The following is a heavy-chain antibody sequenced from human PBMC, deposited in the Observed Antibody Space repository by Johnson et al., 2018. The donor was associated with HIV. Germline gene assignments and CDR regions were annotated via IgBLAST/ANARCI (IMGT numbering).Heavy chain of an antibody. J-gene: IGHJ3*02. CDR1: GFTFDEYA. D-gene: IGHD4-17*01. CDR3: ARAPKGGDYGEGAFDI. CDR2: INWNGGRI. V-gene: IGHV3-20*04. Sequence: MQLVESGGGVVRPGGSLRLSCGASGFTFDEYAMSWVRQGPGKGLEWVSGINWNGGRIGYADSVKGRFTISRDNAKNSLYLQMNSLRAEDTAVYYCARAPKGGDYGEGAFDIWGQGTMVTVSS.